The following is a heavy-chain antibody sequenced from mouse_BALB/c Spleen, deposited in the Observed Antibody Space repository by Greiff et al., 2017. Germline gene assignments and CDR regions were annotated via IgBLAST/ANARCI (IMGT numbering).Heavy chain of an antibody. CDR2: ISSGSSTI. CDR3: ATNWEHYFDY. CDR1: GFTFSSFG. Sequence: EVKLVESGGGLVQPGGSRKLSCAASGFTFSSFGMHWVRQAPEKGLEWVAYISSGSSTIYYADTVKGRFTISRDNPKNTLFLQMTSLRSEDTAMYYCATNWEHYFDYWGQGTTLTVSS. J-gene: IGHJ2*01. D-gene: IGHD4-1*01. V-gene: IGHV5-17*02.